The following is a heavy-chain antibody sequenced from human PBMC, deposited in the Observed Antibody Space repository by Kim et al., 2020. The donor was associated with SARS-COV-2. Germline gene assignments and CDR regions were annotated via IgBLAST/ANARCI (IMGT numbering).Heavy chain of an antibody. V-gene: IGHV1-69*13. CDR3: ARGEHKPRYYDILTGYSHGY. CDR1: GGTFSSYA. J-gene: IGHJ4*02. D-gene: IGHD3-9*01. Sequence: SVKVSCKASGGTFSSYAISWVRQAPGQGLEWMGGIIPIFGTANYAQKFQGRVTITADESTSTAYMELSSLRSEDTAVYYCARGEHKPRYYDILTGYSHGYWGQGTLVTVSS. CDR2: IIPIFGTA.